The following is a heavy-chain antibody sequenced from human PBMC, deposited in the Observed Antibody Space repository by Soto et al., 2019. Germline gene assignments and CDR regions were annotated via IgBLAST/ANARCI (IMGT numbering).Heavy chain of an antibody. CDR3: ARGGRDWNDFDY. CDR1: GFTFRSYW. Sequence: EVRLVESGGGLVQPGGSLGLSCAASGFTFRSYWMHWVRQTPGKGLVWVSRISSDGSSTIYADSVKGRFTISRDNAENTLYLQMNSLRAEDTALYFCARGGRDWNDFDYWGQGTLVTVSS. D-gene: IGHD1-1*01. V-gene: IGHV3-74*01. J-gene: IGHJ4*02. CDR2: ISSDGSST.